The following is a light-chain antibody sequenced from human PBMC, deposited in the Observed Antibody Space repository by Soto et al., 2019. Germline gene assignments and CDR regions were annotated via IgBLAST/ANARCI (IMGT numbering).Light chain of an antibody. CDR1: GSDVGGYNY. CDR3: SSYTSSSLYV. Sequence: QSALTQPASVSGSPGQSITISCTGTGSDVGGYNYVSWYQQHPGKAPKLMIYDVSNRPSGVSNRFSGSKSGNTASLTISGLQAEDEAHYYCSSYTSSSLYVFGTGTKLTVL. J-gene: IGLJ1*01. CDR2: DVS. V-gene: IGLV2-14*01.